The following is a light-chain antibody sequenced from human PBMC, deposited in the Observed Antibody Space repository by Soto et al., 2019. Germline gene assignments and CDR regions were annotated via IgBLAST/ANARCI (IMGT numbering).Light chain of an antibody. CDR1: QSLFHSDGNTY. Sequence: MTFSPLSSPVTLRQAASICCRSSQSLFHSDGNTYLSWFQQRPGQPPRLLIYKVSDRFSGVPDRFSGSGAGTDFTLTISRLEAEDFGIYYCLQGTHSHCTFGRGTKVDI. J-gene: IGKJ3*01. CDR2: KVS. CDR3: LQGTHSHCT. V-gene: IGKV2-24*01.